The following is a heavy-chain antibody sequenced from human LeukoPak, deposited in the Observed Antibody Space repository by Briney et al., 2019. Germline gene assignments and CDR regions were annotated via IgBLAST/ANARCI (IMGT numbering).Heavy chain of an antibody. Sequence: PGGSLRLSCAASGFTFSSYAMHWVRQAPGKGLEWVAVISYDGSNKYYADSVKGRFTISRDNSKNALYLQMNSLRAEDTAVYYCASEGVVVPAARYAFDIWGQGTMVTVSS. CDR2: ISYDGSNK. CDR3: ASEGVVVPAARYAFDI. CDR1: GFTFSSYA. V-gene: IGHV3-30-3*01. D-gene: IGHD2-2*01. J-gene: IGHJ3*02.